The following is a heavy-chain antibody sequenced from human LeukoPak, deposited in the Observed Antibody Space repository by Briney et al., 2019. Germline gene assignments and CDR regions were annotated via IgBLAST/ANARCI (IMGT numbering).Heavy chain of an antibody. Sequence: ASVKVSCKASGYTFTSYYMHWVRQAPGQGLEWMGIINPSGGSTSYAQKFQGRVTMTRDMSTSTVYMELSSLRSEDMAVYYCARAAETMIVVVPFDYWGQGTLVTVSS. CDR1: GYTFTSYY. V-gene: IGHV1-46*01. CDR2: INPSGGST. CDR3: ARAAETMIVVVPFDY. D-gene: IGHD3-22*01. J-gene: IGHJ4*02.